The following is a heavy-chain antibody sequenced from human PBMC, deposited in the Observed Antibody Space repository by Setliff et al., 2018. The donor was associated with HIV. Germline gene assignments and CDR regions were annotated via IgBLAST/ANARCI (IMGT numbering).Heavy chain of an antibody. V-gene: IGHV1-69*01. CDR3: ASSIPTEQGPWFDP. CDR2: IIPIFATA. D-gene: IGHD4-17*01. Sequence: KVSCKASGGTFSSYAISWVRQAPGQGLEWMGGIIPIFATANYAQKFQGRVTITADESTYTAYMELSSLRSEDTAVYYCASSIPTEQGPWFDPWGQGTLVTVSS. J-gene: IGHJ5*02. CDR1: GGTFSSYA.